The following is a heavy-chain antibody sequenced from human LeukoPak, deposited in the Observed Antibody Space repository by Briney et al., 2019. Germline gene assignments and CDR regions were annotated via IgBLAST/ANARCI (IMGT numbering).Heavy chain of an antibody. CDR3: ARYVGGGNSGGFDY. CDR1: GFTFSSYA. CDR2: ISGSGGST. D-gene: IGHD4-23*01. J-gene: IGHJ4*02. Sequence: PGGSLRLSCAASGFTFSSYAMSWVRQAPGKGLEWVSAISGSGGSTYYADSVKGRFTISRDNSKNTLYLQMNSLRAEDTAVYYCARYVGGGNSGGFDYWGQGTLVIVSS. V-gene: IGHV3-23*01.